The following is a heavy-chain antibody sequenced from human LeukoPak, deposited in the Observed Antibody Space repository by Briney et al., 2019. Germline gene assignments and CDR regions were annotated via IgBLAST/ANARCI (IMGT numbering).Heavy chain of an antibody. D-gene: IGHD3-16*01. CDR2: IYDSGST. J-gene: IGHJ4*02. CDR3: ARGGVLKSVDY. V-gene: IGHV4-59*11. Sequence: SETLSLTCTVSGGFISGHYWTWIRQPPGKGLEWIGYIYDSGSTTYNPSLKSRVTISVDTSKNQFSLKLSSVTAADTAVYYCARGGVLKSVDYWGQGTLVTVPS. CDR1: GGFISGHY.